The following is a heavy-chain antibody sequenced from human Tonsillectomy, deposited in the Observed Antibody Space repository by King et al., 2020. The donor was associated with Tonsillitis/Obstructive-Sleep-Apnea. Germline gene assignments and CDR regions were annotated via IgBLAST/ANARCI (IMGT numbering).Heavy chain of an antibody. CDR1: GGSFSGYY. CDR2: INHSGST. V-gene: IGHV4-34*01. CDR3: ASRSGYYDSSGGWFDP. Sequence: VQLQQWGAGLLKPSETLSLTCAVYGGSFSGYYWSWIRQPPGKGLEWIGEINHSGSTNYNPSLKSRVTISVDTYKNQFSLKLSYVTAADTAVYYCASRSGYYDSSGGWFDPWGQGTLVTVSS. J-gene: IGHJ5*02. D-gene: IGHD3-22*01.